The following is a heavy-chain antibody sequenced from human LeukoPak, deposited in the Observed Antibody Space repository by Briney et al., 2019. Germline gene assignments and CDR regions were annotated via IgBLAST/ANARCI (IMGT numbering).Heavy chain of an antibody. D-gene: IGHD4-17*01. CDR2: ISGSGGST. CDR1: GFTFSSYG. CDR3: AKDDGDYPIYFDY. J-gene: IGHJ4*02. Sequence: GGSLRLSCAASGFTFSSYGMHWVRQAPGKGLEWVSAISGSGGSTYYADSVKGRFTISRDNSKNTLYLQMNSLRAEDTAVYYCAKDDGDYPIYFDYWGQGTLVTVSS. V-gene: IGHV3-23*01.